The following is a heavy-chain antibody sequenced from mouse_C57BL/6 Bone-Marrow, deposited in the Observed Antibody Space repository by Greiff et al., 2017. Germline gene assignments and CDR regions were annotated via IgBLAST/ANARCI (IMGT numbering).Heavy chain of an antibody. V-gene: IGHV1-81*01. J-gene: IGHJ2*01. CDR3: TRVTEVDCDD. D-gene: IGHD1-1*01. Sequence: QVQLKQSGAELARPGASVKLSCKASGYTFTSYCISWVKQRTGQGLEWIGEIYPRSGNTYYNEKFKGKATLTADTSSSTAYMELRRLTSAYSAVYFCTRVTEVDCDDWGQGTTLTVSS. CDR1: GYTFTSYC. CDR2: IYPRSGNT.